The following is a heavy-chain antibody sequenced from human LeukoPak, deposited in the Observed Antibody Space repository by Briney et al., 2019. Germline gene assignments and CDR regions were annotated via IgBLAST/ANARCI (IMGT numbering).Heavy chain of an antibody. CDR3: ARALRYYGSGSSWINY. Sequence: ASVKVSCKAFGYTSTSNYMHWVRQAPGQGPEWMGVISPSGGSTTYAQKFQGRVTMTRDTSISTAYMELSRLRSDDTAVYYCARALRYYGSGSSWINYWGQGTLVTVSS. J-gene: IGHJ4*02. CDR2: ISPSGGST. V-gene: IGHV1-2*02. CDR1: GYTSTSNY. D-gene: IGHD3-10*01.